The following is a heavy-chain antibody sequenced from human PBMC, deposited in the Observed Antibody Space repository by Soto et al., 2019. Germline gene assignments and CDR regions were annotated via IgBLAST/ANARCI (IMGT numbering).Heavy chain of an antibody. V-gene: IGHV4-39*01. CDR2: IHYSGST. CDR3: ARLSMAYSGYRYYYSGMDV. CDR1: GDSIASSSYY. D-gene: IGHD5-12*01. J-gene: IGHJ6*02. Sequence: SETLSLTCSVSGDSIASSSYYWGWIRQPPGKGLEWIGTIHYSGSTYYNPSLKSPVTISVDTSKNQFSLKLSSVTAADTAEYYCARLSMAYSGYRYYYSGMDVWGQGTTVTVSS.